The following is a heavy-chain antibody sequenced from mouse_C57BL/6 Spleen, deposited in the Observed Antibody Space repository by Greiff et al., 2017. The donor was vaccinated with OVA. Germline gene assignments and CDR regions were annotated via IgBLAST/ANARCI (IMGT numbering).Heavy chain of an antibody. CDR2: IYPGAGDT. D-gene: IGHD1-1*01. V-gene: IGHV1-82*01. CDR3: ARRYGPWYFDD. J-gene: IGHJ1*03. Sequence: VQLLQSGPGLVKPGASVKLSCKASGYAFSSSWMTWVRQSPGKGLEWIGRIYPGAGDTYYTGKFKGKSTLTADKSSSTAYLQLRSLTSEDSAVYFCARRYGPWYFDDWGKGTTVTVSS. CDR1: GYAFSSSW.